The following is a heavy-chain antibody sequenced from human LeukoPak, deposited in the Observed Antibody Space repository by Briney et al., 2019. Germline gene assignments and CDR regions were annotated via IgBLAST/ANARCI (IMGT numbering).Heavy chain of an antibody. D-gene: IGHD3-10*01. CDR3: ARGRGWFGEFTD. CDR2: INHSGST. V-gene: IGHV4-34*01. CDR1: GGSFSGYY. Sequence: SETLSLTCAVYGGSFSGYYWSWIRQPPGKGLEWIGEINHSGSTNYNPSLKSRVTISVDTSKNQFSLKLSSVTAADTAVYYCARGRGWFGEFTDWGQGTLVTVSS. J-gene: IGHJ4*02.